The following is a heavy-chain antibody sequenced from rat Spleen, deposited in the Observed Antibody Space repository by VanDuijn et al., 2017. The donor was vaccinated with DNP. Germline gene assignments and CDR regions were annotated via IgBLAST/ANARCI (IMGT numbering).Heavy chain of an antibody. CDR2: LTSSGGST. V-gene: IGHV5-58*01. J-gene: IGHJ4*01. CDR1: GFTFSSYW. D-gene: IGHD1-12*02. Sequence: EVQLVETGGGLVQPGRSLKLSCVASGFTFSSYWMYWIRQVPGKGLEWVASLTSSGGSTYYPDSVKGRFTISRDDAKNTLSLQMNSLRSEDTATYYCARVGDLHDGGDGDVLDAWGQGTSVTVSS. CDR3: ARVGDLHDGGDGDVLDA.